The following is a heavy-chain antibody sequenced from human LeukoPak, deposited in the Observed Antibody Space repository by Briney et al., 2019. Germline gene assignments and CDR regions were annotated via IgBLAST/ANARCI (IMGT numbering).Heavy chain of an antibody. J-gene: IGHJ4*02. CDR2: INPSGGST. V-gene: IGHV1-46*01. Sequence: ASVKVSCKASGYTFTSYYMHWVRQAPGQGLEWMGIINPSGGSTSYAQKFQGRVTMTRDTSTSTVYMELSSLRSEDTAVYYCARDRVVTITASGGHFDYWGQGTLVTVSS. CDR3: ARDRVVTITASGGHFDY. D-gene: IGHD5-12*01. CDR1: GYTFTSYY.